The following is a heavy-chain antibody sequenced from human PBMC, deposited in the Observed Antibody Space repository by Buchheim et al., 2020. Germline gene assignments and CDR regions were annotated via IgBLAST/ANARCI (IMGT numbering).Heavy chain of an antibody. V-gene: IGHV4-39*07. D-gene: IGHD3-16*01. CDR3: ASLWGEYYLDY. J-gene: IGHJ4*02. CDR2: IHYSGNT. CDR1: GGSISSSYYY. Sequence: QVQLQESGPGLVKPSETLSLTCTVSGGSISSSYYYWGWIRQPPGKGLEWIGSIHYSGNTYYNPSLKSRVTISVDQSKNQFSLNLNSVTAADTAVYYCASLWGEYYLDYWGQGSL.